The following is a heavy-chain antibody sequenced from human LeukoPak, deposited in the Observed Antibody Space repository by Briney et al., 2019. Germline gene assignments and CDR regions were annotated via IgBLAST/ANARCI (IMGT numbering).Heavy chain of an antibody. J-gene: IGHJ4*02. CDR2: IYYSGST. CDR3: ARGNGYGGLDH. D-gene: IGHD5-18*01. Sequence: SETLSLTCTVSGGSISSHYWSWIRQPPGKGLEWIGYIYYSGSTNYNPSLKSRVTISVDTSKNQFSLKLSSVTAADTAVYYCARGNGYGGLDHWGQGTVVTVSS. CDR1: GGSISSHY. V-gene: IGHV4-59*11.